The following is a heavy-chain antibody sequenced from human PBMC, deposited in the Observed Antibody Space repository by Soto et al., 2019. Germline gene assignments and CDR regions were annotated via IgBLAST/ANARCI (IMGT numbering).Heavy chain of an antibody. CDR3: AIAPTVTSGIDY. J-gene: IGHJ4*02. CDR2: INHSGST. CDR1: GGSFGGYY. V-gene: IGHV4-34*01. Sequence: SETLSLTCAVYGGSFGGYYWSWIGQPPGKGLEWIGEINHSGSTNYNPSLKSRVTISVDTSKNQFSLKLSSVTAADTAVYYCAIAPTVTSGIDYWGQRTLVTVSS. D-gene: IGHD4-17*01.